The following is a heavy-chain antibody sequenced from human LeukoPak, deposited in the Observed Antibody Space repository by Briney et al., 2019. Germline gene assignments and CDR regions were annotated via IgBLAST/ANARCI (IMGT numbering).Heavy chain of an antibody. J-gene: IGHJ4*02. CDR2: TNHSGST. V-gene: IGHV4-34*01. CDR1: GGSFSGYY. D-gene: IGHD5-12*01. CDR3: ARGRRGLRYRYYFDY. Sequence: SETLTLTCAVYGGSFSGYYWSWIRQPPGKGLEWIGETNHSGSTNYNPSLKSRVTISVDTSKNQFSLKLSSVTATDTAVYYCARGRRGLRYRYYFDYWGQGTLVTVSS.